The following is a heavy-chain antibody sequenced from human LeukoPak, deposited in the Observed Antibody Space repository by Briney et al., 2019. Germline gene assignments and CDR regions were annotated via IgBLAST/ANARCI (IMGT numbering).Heavy chain of an antibody. V-gene: IGHV4-34*01. CDR2: INHSGST. CDR1: GGSLSGYY. J-gene: IGHJ3*02. Sequence: SETLSLTCAVYGGSLSGYYWSWIRQPPGKGLEWIGEINHSGSTNYIPSLKSRVTISGDTSKNQFSLRLSSVTVADTAVYYCARWGPSAFDMWGQGTKVTVSS. CDR3: ARWGPSAFDM. D-gene: IGHD3-16*01.